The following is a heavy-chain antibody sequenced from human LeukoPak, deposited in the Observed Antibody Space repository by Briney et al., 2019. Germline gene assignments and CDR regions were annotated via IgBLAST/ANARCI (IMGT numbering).Heavy chain of an antibody. D-gene: IGHD3-22*01. CDR1: GYTFTSYG. CDR3: ARIAVLRLLPPRYYFDY. Sequence: ASVKVSCKASGYTFTSYGISWVRQAPGQGLEWMGWISACNGNTNYAQKLQGRVTMTTDTSTSTAYMELRSLRSDDTAVYYCARIAVLRLLPPRYYFDYWGQGTLVTVSS. V-gene: IGHV1-18*01. CDR2: ISACNGNT. J-gene: IGHJ4*02.